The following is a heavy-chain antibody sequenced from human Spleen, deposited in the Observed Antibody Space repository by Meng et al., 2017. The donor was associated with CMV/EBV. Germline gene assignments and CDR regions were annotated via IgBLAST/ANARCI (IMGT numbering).Heavy chain of an antibody. D-gene: IGHD3-10*01. CDR1: GGSISSSNYY. V-gene: IGHV4-39*01. CDR3: ARLGDLFYFVSGTYGSFEY. CDR2: IYYYSGNT. J-gene: IGHJ4*02. Sequence: SETLSLTCTVSGGSISSSNYYWAWIRQPPGKGLEWIGSIYYYSGNTYYNPSLKSRVTMSVDTSKNQFSLNLSSVTAADTAVYYCARLGDLFYFVSGTYGSFEYWGQGTLVTVSS.